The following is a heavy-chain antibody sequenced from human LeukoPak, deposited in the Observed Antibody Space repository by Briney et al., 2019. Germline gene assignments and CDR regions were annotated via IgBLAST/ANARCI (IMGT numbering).Heavy chain of an antibody. D-gene: IGHD5-24*01. CDR3: ARDRADGYNYGGYLDY. V-gene: IGHV1-69*05. CDR1: GGTFSSYA. CDR2: IIPIFGTA. J-gene: IGHJ4*02. Sequence: SVNVSCKASGGTFSSYAISWVRQAPGQGLEWMGGIIPIFGTANYAQKFQGRVTITTDESTSTAYMELSSLRSEDTAVYYCARDRADGYNYGGYLDYWGQGTLVTVSS.